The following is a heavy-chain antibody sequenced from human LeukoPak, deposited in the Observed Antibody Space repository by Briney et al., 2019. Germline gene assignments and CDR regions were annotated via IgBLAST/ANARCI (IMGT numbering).Heavy chain of an antibody. V-gene: IGHV1-2*02. Sequence: ASVKVSCKGSGYSFTGYYMHWVRQGPGQGLEWVGWINPSSGGTNYAQKFQGRVTVTRDTSISTAYMELSRLRSDDTAVYYCARVQRDYDSSWGYFDYWGQGTLVTVSS. CDR1: GYSFTGYY. CDR3: ARVQRDYDSSWGYFDY. J-gene: IGHJ4*02. D-gene: IGHD3-22*01. CDR2: INPSSGGT.